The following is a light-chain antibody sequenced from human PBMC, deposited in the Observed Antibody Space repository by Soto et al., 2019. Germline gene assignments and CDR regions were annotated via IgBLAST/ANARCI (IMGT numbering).Light chain of an antibody. CDR3: QQANSLPVP. J-gene: IGKJ3*01. V-gene: IGKV1-12*01. CDR2: AAS. Sequence: DIQMTQSPSSVSASVGDRVTITCRASQGISNCLAWYQQKPGKAPSLLIHAASSLQSGVPSRFSGSGYGTDFTLTISSLQPEDFAHYFCQQANSLPVPFCPGAKVDIK. CDR1: QGISNC.